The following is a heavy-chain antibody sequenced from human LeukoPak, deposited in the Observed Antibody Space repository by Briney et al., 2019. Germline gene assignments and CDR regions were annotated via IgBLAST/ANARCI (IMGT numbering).Heavy chain of an antibody. CDR3: ARAGSIPYFDY. Sequence: GASVKVSCKASGYTFTGYYIHWVRQAPGQGLEWMGWINPNTGGTNYAQNFPGRVTLTRDTSISTAYMELSGLRSDDTAVYHCARAGSIPYFDYWGQGTLVTVSS. CDR1: GYTFTGYY. J-gene: IGHJ4*02. V-gene: IGHV1-2*02. D-gene: IGHD2/OR15-2a*01. CDR2: INPNTGGT.